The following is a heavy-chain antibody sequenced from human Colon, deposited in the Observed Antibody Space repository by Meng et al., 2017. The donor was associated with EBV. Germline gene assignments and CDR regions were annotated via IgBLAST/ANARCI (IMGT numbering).Heavy chain of an antibody. D-gene: IGHD3-10*01. CDR1: GGSITSGGYC. Sequence: QLHESGPGLLKPSQTQSPTCAVSGGSITSGGYCCTWIRQPPGKGLEWIGYIFYTGSTYYNPSLQSRVTISLDTSKNQFSLKPSSVTAADTAVYYCARDQIGGDGWFDPWGRGTLVTVSS. CDR3: ARDQIGGDGWFDP. CDR2: IFYTGST. V-gene: IGHV4-30-4*08. J-gene: IGHJ5*02.